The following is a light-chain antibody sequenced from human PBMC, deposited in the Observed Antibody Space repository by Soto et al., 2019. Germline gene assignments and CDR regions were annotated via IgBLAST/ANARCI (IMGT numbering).Light chain of an antibody. V-gene: IGLV2-23*01. Sequence: QSALTQPASVSGSPGQSITISCTGTSSDVGSYNLVSWYQQHPGKAPKLMIYEGSKRPSGVSNRFSGSKSGNTASLTISGLQAEDEADYYCCSYAGSSTLVXXXGTKLTVL. J-gene: IGLJ2*01. CDR1: SSDVGSYNL. CDR2: EGS. CDR3: CSYAGSSTLV.